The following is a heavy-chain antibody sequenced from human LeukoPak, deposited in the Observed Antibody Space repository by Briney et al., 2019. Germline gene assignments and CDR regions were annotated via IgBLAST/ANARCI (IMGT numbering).Heavy chain of an antibody. D-gene: IGHD6-13*01. J-gene: IGHJ4*02. Sequence: ASETLSLTCTVSGGFVSSSSYFWGWIRQPPGKGLEWIGSIYYSGTTYYNPFLKSRITISLATSKNQFSLKLSSVTAADTAVYYCARHGGAAAAIDYWGQGTLVTVSS. CDR1: GGFVSSSSYF. CDR2: IYYSGTT. CDR3: ARHGGAAAAIDY. V-gene: IGHV4-39*01.